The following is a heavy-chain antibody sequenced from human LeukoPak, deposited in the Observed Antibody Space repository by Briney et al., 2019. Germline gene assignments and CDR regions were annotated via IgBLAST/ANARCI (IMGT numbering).Heavy chain of an antibody. J-gene: IGHJ4*02. Sequence: ASVKVSCKASGYAFTTFGIMWVRQAPGQGLEWMGWISTSKTYTRYAQTVQGRATLTTDPSTSTAYLELTSLTSDDTAVYFCARASDTSWPFAFWGQGTKVTVPS. CDR1: GYAFTTFG. V-gene: IGHV1-18*01. CDR2: ISTSKTYT. CDR3: ARASDTSWPFAF. D-gene: IGHD2-2*01.